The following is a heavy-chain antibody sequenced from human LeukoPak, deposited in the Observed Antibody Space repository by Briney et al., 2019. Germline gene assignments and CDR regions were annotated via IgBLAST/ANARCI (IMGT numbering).Heavy chain of an antibody. D-gene: IGHD6-6*01. V-gene: IGHV4-4*07. CDR2: IYTSGST. Sequence: SETLSLTCTVSGGSISSYYWSWMRQPAGKGLEWIGRIYTSGSTNYNPSLKSRVTISVDTSKNQFSLKVTSVTAADTAVYYCARHSRIAAPSWFDPWGQGTLVTVSS. J-gene: IGHJ5*02. CDR1: GGSISSYY. CDR3: ARHSRIAAPSWFDP.